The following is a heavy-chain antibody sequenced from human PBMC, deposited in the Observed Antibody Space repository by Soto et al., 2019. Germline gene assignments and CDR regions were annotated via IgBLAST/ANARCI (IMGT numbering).Heavy chain of an antibody. CDR1: GYTFTSYG. V-gene: IGHV1-18*01. D-gene: IGHD6-13*01. CDR3: ARDRGPYSSSGYYYGMDV. CDR2: ISAYNGNT. Sequence: ASVKVSCKASGYTFTSYGISWVRQAPGQGLEWMGWISAYNGNTNYAQKLQGRVTMTTDTSTSTAYMELRSLRSDDTAVYYCARDRGPYSSSGYYYGMDVWGRGTTVTVSS. J-gene: IGHJ6*02.